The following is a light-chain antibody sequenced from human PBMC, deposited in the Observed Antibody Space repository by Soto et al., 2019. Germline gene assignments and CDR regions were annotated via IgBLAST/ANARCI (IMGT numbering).Light chain of an antibody. CDR2: SAS. J-gene: IGKJ4*01. V-gene: IGKV1-16*02. CDR1: QDISTS. Sequence: DIPMTQSPSSVSASVGDRVTITCRALQDISTSGAWFQQKPGEAPKSRIYSASDLHSEDPSKFSGSGSGTDFTLTISNMQPEAFATYYCQQYNSDRPSFGGGPKVAIK. CDR3: QQYNSDRPS.